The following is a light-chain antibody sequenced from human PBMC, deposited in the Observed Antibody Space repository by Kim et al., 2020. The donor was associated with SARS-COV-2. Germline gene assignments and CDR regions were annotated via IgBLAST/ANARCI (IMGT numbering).Light chain of an antibody. J-gene: IGLJ3*02. V-gene: IGLV1-40*01. CDR1: RSNIGSYD. Sequence: RVNISCTGSRSNIGSYDVHWYQHLPGTAPKLLIYADFNRPSGVPDRFSGSKSGTSASLAITGLQGEDEADYYCQSYDSSLSDSWVFGGGTQLTVL. CDR3: QSYDSSLSDSWV. CDR2: ADF.